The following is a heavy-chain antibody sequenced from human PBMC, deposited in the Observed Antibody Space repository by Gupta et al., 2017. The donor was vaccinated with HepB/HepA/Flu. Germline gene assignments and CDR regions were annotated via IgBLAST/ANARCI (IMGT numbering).Heavy chain of an antibody. Sequence: EVQLVESGGGLVQPGRSPRPPCTASALRFGDFAMSWVRQAPGKGLEWVGLIRSYTYGATTEYAASARGRFTISRDDSKSIAYLQVSSLQIEDTAVFYCTRERKGYKDDYYALDVGGQGTTVTVSS. J-gene: IGHJ6*02. V-gene: IGHV3-49*04. CDR3: TRERKGYKDDYYALDV. CDR2: IRSYTYGATT. D-gene: IGHD5-18*01. CDR1: ALRFGDFA.